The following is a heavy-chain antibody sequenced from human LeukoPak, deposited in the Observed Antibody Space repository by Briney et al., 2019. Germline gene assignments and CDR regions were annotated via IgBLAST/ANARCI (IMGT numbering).Heavy chain of an antibody. Sequence: PSGTLSLTCTVSGGSISSNDWWSWVRQPPGKGLEWIGEIYQSGSTNYNPSLKSRVTISVDKSKNQFSLKLTSVTAADTAVYYCARGRLFSGYRGNVGHEDFDYWGQGSLVTVSS. CDR1: GGSISSNDW. D-gene: IGHD5-12*01. CDR3: ARGRLFSGYRGNVGHEDFDY. V-gene: IGHV4-4*02. J-gene: IGHJ4*02. CDR2: IYQSGST.